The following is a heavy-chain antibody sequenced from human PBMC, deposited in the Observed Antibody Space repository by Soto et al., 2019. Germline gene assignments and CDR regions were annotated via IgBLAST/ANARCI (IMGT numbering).Heavy chain of an antibody. V-gene: IGHV3-66*01. CDR2: TNSGGST. Sequence: PGGSLRLSCAASGFSVSSNYMSWVRQAPGKGLEWVSVTNSGGSTDYADSVKGRFTISRDNSKNTLYLQMNSLRAEDTAVYYCARDPLSWGQGTLVTVS. CDR3: ARDPLS. CDR1: GFSVSSNY. J-gene: IGHJ5*02.